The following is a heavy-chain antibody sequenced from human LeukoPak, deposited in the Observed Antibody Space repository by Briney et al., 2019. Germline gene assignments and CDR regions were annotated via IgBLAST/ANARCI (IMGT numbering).Heavy chain of an antibody. D-gene: IGHD2/OR15-2a*01. Sequence: GGSLGLSCAASGNYWMHWVRQAPGKGLVWVSHSNIDGSWTSYADSVKGRFTISKDNAKNTVYLQMNSLRAEDTAVYYCVSFYETYWGRGTLVTVSS. CDR3: VSFYETY. J-gene: IGHJ4*02. V-gene: IGHV3-74*01. CDR2: SNIDGSWT. CDR1: GNYW.